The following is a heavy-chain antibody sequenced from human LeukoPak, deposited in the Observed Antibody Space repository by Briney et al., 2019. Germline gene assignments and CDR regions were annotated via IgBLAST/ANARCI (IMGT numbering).Heavy chain of an antibody. Sequence: SETLSLTCTVSGGSISSTSYYWGWVRQPPGKGLEWIGSIYYSGNTYYNPSLKSRVAISVDTSENQFSVKLSSVTAADTAVYYCARGRIRYFDYWGQGTLVTVSS. CDR3: ARGRIRYFDY. J-gene: IGHJ4*02. V-gene: IGHV4-39*01. CDR1: GGSISSTSYY. D-gene: IGHD2/OR15-2a*01. CDR2: IYYSGNT.